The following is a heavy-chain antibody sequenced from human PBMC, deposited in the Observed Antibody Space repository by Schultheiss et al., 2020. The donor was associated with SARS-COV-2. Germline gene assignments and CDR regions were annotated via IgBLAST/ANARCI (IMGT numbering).Heavy chain of an antibody. CDR2: ISSSSSYI. D-gene: IGHD6-6*01. Sequence: GGSLRLSCVASGFTLSSYEWNWVRQAPGKGLEWLSYISSSSSYIYYADSVKGRFTISRDNAKNSLYLQMNSLRAEDTAVYYCAREIAAPDDYWGQGTLVTVSS. CDR3: AREIAAPDDY. V-gene: IGHV3-21*05. J-gene: IGHJ4*02. CDR1: GFTLSSYE.